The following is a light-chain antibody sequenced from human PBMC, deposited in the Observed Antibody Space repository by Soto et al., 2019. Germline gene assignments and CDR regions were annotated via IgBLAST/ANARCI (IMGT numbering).Light chain of an antibody. J-gene: IGLJ1*01. Sequence: QSALTQPPSASGSPGQSVTISCTGTSSDVGGYNYVSWYQQYPGKVPKLMVYEVNNRPSGVPDRFSGSKSGNTASLTVSGLRAEDEADYYCTSYAGGNNVFGTGTKLTVL. CDR1: SSDVGGYNY. V-gene: IGLV2-8*01. CDR3: TSYAGGNNV. CDR2: EVN.